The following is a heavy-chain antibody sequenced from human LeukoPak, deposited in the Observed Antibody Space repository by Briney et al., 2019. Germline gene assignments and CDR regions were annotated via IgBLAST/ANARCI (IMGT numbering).Heavy chain of an antibody. Sequence: PGRCLRPSCAAAGFTFTSYGMHWVRQVAGKGLEWVAVVSYDGASIYYGDFVKGRFTISRDNSKSTLSLQMNRLIREDTAVYYCAKAQLPRHELGNFYFDYWGQGILVTVSS. J-gene: IGHJ4*02. V-gene: IGHV3-30*18. CDR1: GFTFTSYG. D-gene: IGHD7-27*01. CDR3: AKAQLPRHELGNFYFDY. CDR2: VSYDGASI.